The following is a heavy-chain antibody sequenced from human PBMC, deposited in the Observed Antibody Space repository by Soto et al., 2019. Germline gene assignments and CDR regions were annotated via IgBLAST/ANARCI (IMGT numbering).Heavy chain of an antibody. CDR2: IIPIFGTA. CDR1: GGTFSSYA. Sequence: SVKVSCKASGGTFSSYAISWVRQAPGQGLEWMGGIIPIFGTANYAQKFQGRVTITADKSTSTAYMELSSLRSEDTAVYYCARSFRSYYDSSGRPYYYYGMDVWGQGTTVTVSS. J-gene: IGHJ6*02. V-gene: IGHV1-69*06. D-gene: IGHD3-22*01. CDR3: ARSFRSYYDSSGRPYYYYGMDV.